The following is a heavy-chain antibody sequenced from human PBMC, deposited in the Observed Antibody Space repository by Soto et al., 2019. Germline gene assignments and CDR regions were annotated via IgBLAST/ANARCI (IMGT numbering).Heavy chain of an antibody. V-gene: IGHV4-59*08. CDR2: IYYSGTT. D-gene: IGHD3-10*01. CDR3: ARQTVGPYGSGSYFDY. J-gene: IGHJ4*02. Sequence: QVQLQESGPGLVKPSETLSLTCTVSGGSISSYYWSWIRQPPGKGLEWIGYIYYSGTTNYNPSLKSRVTISVDTSTNQSPLKLRSVTAAVPAVYYCARQTVGPYGSGSYFDYWGQRTLVTVSS. CDR1: GGSISSYY.